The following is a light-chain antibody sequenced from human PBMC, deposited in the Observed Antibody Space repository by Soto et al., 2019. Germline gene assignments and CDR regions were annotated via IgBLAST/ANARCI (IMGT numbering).Light chain of an antibody. J-gene: IGKJ4*01. V-gene: IGKV1-39*01. CDR3: QQSSSAPLT. Sequence: DIQMTQSPSSLSASVGDRVTITCRASQNINTHLKWYQQKPGRAPKLLISTSANLQSEVPSRFSGSGSGTEFTLTISGLLPEDFATYYCQQSSSAPLTFGGGTKVEMK. CDR1: QNINTH. CDR2: TSA.